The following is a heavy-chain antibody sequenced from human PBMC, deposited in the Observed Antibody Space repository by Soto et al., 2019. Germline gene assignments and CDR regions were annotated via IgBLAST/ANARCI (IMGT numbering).Heavy chain of an antibody. CDR3: AKSLRPSALTTYHCDY. J-gene: IGHJ4*02. CDR2: INPSGDIT. CDR1: GLTFSRYA. D-gene: IGHD4-17*01. Sequence: EVQLLESGGGLVQPGGSLRLSCAASGLTFSRYAMSWVRQAPGKGLEWVSIINPSGDITYYGDSVKGRFTISRDNSKNTLSLQMNSLRAEDTAVYYCAKSLRPSALTTYHCDYRGQGTLVTVSS. V-gene: IGHV3-23*02.